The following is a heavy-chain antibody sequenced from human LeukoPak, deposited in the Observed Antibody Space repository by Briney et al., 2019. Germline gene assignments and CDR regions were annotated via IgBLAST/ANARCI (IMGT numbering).Heavy chain of an antibody. CDR2: IYYSGSP. V-gene: IGHV4-59*08. CDR3: ARQRFSSGWPRDFDL. CDR1: LGSITGFY. D-gene: IGHD6-19*01. J-gene: IGHJ4*02. Sequence: SGTLSLTRTVSLGSITGFYWSWVRRPPGKEVEGSGCIYYSGSPNYKPSLQRRVTMSLDTSKHQFSLNLKSVTAADTAVYHCARQRFSSGWPRDFDLWGQGTLVTVSS.